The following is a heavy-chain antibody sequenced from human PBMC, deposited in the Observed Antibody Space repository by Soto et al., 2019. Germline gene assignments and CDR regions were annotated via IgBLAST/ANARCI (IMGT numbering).Heavy chain of an antibody. J-gene: IGHJ6*02. D-gene: IGHD3-10*01. CDR3: ANGGGYYYYGMDV. Sequence: EVQLLESGGGLVQPGGSLRLSCAASGFTFSSYAMSWVRQAPGKGLEWVSAISGSGGSTYYADSVKGRFTISRDNSKNTLYLQRNSLRAEDTAVYYCANGGGYYYYGMDVWGQGTTVTVSS. CDR2: ISGSGGST. V-gene: IGHV3-23*01. CDR1: GFTFSSYA.